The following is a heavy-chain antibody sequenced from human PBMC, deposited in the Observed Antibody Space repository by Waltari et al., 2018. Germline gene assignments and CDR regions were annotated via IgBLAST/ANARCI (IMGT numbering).Heavy chain of an antibody. D-gene: IGHD6-6*01. CDR2: VDPEDGET. V-gene: IGHV1-69-2*01. CDR1: GYTFTDYY. CDR3: ATWAMYSSSSVNYYYYGMDV. J-gene: IGHJ6*02. Sequence: EVQLVQSGAEVKKPGATVKISCKVSGYTFTDYYMHWVQQAPGKGLEWMGLVDPEDGETRYAEKFQGRVTITADTSTDTAYMELSSLRSEDTAVYYCATWAMYSSSSVNYYYYGMDVWGQGTTVTVSS.